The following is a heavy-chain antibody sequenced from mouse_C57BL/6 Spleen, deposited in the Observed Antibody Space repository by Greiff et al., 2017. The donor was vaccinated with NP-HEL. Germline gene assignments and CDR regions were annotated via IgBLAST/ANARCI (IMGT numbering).Heavy chain of an antibody. D-gene: IGHD4-1*01. CDR2: ISYDGSN. J-gene: IGHJ2*01. CDR3: ARQANWVDY. V-gene: IGHV3-6*01. Sequence: EVKLMESGPGLVKPSQSLSLTCSVTGYSITSGYYWNWIRQFPGNQLECMGYISYDGSNNYNPSLKNRISITRDTSKNQFFLKLNSVTTEDTATYYCARQANWVDYWGQGTTLTVSS. CDR1: GYSITSGYY.